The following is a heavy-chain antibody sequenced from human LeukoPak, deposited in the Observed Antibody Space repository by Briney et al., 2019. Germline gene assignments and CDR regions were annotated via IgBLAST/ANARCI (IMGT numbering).Heavy chain of an antibody. CDR1: GGSISSSSYY. CDR2: IYYSGST. J-gene: IGHJ5*02. V-gene: IGHV4-39*07. Sequence: SETLSLTCTVSGGSISSSSYYWGWIRQPPGKGLEWIGSIYYSGSTYYNPPLKSRVTISVDKSKNQFSLKLSSVTAADTAVYYCARDRPFYDFWSGYYLRFDPWGQGTLVTVSS. D-gene: IGHD3-3*01. CDR3: ARDRPFYDFWSGYYLRFDP.